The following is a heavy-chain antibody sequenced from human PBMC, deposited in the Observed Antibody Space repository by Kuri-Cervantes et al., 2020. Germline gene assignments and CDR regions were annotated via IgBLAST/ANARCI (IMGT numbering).Heavy chain of an antibody. D-gene: IGHD5-18*01. J-gene: IGHJ6*02. CDR1: GGSFSGYY. CDR3: ARETTDTAMFFYCYGMDV. CDR2: INHSGST. V-gene: IGHV4-34*01. Sequence: SETLSLTCAVHGGSFSGYYWSWIRQPPGKGLGWIGEINHSGSTKYTPSPKSRVSISADTSKNQFSLKLSSVTAADTAVYYCARETTDTAMFFYCYGMDVWGQGTTVTVSS.